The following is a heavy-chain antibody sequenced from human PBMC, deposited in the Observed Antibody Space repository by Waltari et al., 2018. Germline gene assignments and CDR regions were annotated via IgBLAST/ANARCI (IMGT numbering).Heavy chain of an antibody. CDR1: GGSISSSSYY. J-gene: IGHJ5*02. CDR2: IYYSGST. CDR3: ARHWKKSGYRFDP. Sequence: QLQLQESGPGLVKPSETLSLTCTVSGGSISSSSYYWGWVRQSPGKGLEWIGGIYYSGSTYYNPTLKSRVTISGDTSRNQFSRKLSSVTAADTAVYYCARHWKKSGYRFDPWGQGTLVTVSS. D-gene: IGHD5-12*01. V-gene: IGHV4-39*01.